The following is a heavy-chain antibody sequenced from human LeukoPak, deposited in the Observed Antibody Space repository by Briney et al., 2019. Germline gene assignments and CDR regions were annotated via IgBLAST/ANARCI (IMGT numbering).Heavy chain of an antibody. Sequence: GGSLRLSCAASGFTFSSYWMSWGRQAPGEGLEWVAKIKQDGGEKYYVESVKGRFTISTDNAKNSLYLQMNSLRAEDTAVYYCARDIEDCSGGSCYSAWFDYWGQGTLVTVSS. CDR1: GFTFSSYW. CDR3: ARDIEDCSGGSCYSAWFDY. D-gene: IGHD2-15*01. J-gene: IGHJ4*02. V-gene: IGHV3-7*03. CDR2: IKQDGGEK.